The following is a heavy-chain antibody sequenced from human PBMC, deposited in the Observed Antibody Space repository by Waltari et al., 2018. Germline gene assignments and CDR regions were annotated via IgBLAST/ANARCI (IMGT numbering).Heavy chain of an antibody. CDR1: GGSISSSSYY. D-gene: IGHD3-22*01. V-gene: IGHV4-39*01. J-gene: IGHJ4*02. Sequence: QLQLQESGPGLVKPSETLSLTCTVSGGSISSSSYYWGWIRQPPGKGLEWIGSIYFSGSTNSHPSLKSLVTISVDTSKNQFSLKLSSVTAADTAVYYCASTVYYDSSGWTYYFDYWGQGTLVTVSS. CDR2: IYFSGST. CDR3: ASTVYYDSSGWTYYFDY.